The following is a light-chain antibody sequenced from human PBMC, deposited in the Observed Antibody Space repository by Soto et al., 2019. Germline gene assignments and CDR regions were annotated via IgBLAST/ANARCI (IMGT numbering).Light chain of an antibody. V-gene: IGKV3-15*01. J-gene: IGKJ2*01. CDR3: QQYNNRPPFT. Sequence: EIVVTQSPATLSVSLGERASLSCRASQSVSINLDWYQQKPGQAPRLLIYGASSRATGVPARFSGSGSGTEFTLTISSLQSEDLAVYYCQQYNNRPPFTFGQGTKLEIK. CDR1: QSVSIN. CDR2: GAS.